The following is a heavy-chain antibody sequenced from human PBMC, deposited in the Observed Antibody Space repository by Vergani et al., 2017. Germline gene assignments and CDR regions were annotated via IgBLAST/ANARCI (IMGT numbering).Heavy chain of an antibody. Sequence: EVQLLESGGGLVQPGGSLRLSCAASGFTFSSYAMSWVRQAPGKGLEWVSAISGSGGSTYYADSVKGRFTISRDNSKNTLYLQMNSLRAEDTAVYYCAKARIVVVTGIKLNYFDYWGQGTLVTVSS. CDR2: ISGSGGST. CDR1: GFTFSSYA. D-gene: IGHD2-21*02. J-gene: IGHJ4*02. CDR3: AKARIVVVTGIKLNYFDY. V-gene: IGHV3-23*01.